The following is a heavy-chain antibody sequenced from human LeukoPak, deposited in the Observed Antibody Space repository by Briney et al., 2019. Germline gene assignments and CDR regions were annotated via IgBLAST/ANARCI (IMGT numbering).Heavy chain of an antibody. CDR1: GGSFSGYY. V-gene: IGHV4-34*01. CDR3: ARGGGYCSSTSCSPFDY. CDR2: INHSGST. D-gene: IGHD2-2*01. Sequence: SETLSLTCAVYGGSFSGYYWSWIRQPPGKGLEWIGEINHSGSTNYNPSLKSRVTISVDTSKNQFSLKLSSVTAADTAVYYGARGGGYCSSTSCSPFDYWGQGTLVTVSS. J-gene: IGHJ4*02.